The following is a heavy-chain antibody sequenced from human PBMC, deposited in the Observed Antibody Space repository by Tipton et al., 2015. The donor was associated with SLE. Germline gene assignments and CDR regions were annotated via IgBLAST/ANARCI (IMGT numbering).Heavy chain of an antibody. CDR2: IYYSGDT. D-gene: IGHD6-19*01. CDR3: ARQKYSSAWYPCLDD. J-gene: IGHJ4*02. CDR1: GGSISSSDY. V-gene: IGHV4-39*07. Sequence: TLSLTCNVSGGSISSSDYWGWIRQPPGKGLEWIGSIYYSGDTYHNPSLQSRVTISLDTSKNVFSLKLSHVTAADTAVYFCARQKYSSAWYPCLDDWCQGTLVTVSS.